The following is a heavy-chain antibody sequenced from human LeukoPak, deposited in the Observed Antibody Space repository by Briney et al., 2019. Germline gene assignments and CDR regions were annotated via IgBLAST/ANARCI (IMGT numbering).Heavy chain of an antibody. CDR3: ATYSGSLGDDY. CDR2: INPNSGGT. Sequence: GASVKVSCKASGYTFTGYYIHWVRQAPGQGLEWMGWINPNSGGTNYAQKVQGRVTMTRDTSISTAYMELSRLRSDDTAVYYCATYSGSLGDDYWGQGTLVTVSS. V-gene: IGHV1-2*02. CDR1: GYTFTGYY. J-gene: IGHJ4*02. D-gene: IGHD1-26*01.